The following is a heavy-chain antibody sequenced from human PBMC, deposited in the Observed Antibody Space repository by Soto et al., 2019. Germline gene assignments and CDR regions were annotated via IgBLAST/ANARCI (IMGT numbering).Heavy chain of an antibody. CDR3: ARGRFLEWLLPDY. J-gene: IGHJ4*02. Sequence: GAVRLSCEASGFTFSSYGMHWVRQAPGRGLEWVAVISYDGSNKYYADSVKGRFTISRDNSKNTLYLQMNSLRAEDTAVYYCARGRFLEWLLPDYWGQGTLVTGSS. CDR1: GFTFSSYG. D-gene: IGHD3-3*01. V-gene: IGHV3-30*03. CDR2: ISYDGSNK.